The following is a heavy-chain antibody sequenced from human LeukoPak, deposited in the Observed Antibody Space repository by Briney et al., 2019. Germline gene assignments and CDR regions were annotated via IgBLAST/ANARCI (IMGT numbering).Heavy chain of an antibody. CDR1: GFTFSSYS. CDR3: AREGRSYYGSRCPYVSGYFDY. Sequence: GGSLRLSCAASGFTFSSYSINWVRQAPGKGLEWVSAISSSGAYIYYADSVKGRFTISRDNVKNSLYLQLNSLRAEDTAVYYCAREGRSYYGSRCPYVSGYFDYWGQGTLVTVSS. D-gene: IGHD3-10*01. J-gene: IGHJ4*02. CDR2: ISSSGAYI. V-gene: IGHV3-21*06.